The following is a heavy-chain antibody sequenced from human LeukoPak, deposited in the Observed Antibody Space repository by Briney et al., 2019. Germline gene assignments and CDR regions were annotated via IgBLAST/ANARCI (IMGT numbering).Heavy chain of an antibody. J-gene: IGHJ4*02. CDR1: GFTFPSSA. Sequence: GTSVKVSCKASGFTFPSSAVQWVQQARGHRLEWIGWIVVGSGNTNYAQKFQERVTITRDMSTSTAYMELSSLRSEDTAVYYCAAPSRIQLDYWGQGTLVTVSS. D-gene: IGHD5-18*01. CDR3: AAPSRIQLDY. CDR2: IVVGSGNT. V-gene: IGHV1-58*01.